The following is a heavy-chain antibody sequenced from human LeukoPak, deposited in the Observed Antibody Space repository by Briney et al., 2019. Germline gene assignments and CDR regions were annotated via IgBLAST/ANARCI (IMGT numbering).Heavy chain of an antibody. CDR2: MNPNSGNT. J-gene: IGHJ4*02. Sequence: ASVKVSCKASGYTFTSYDINWVRQATGQGLEWMGWMNPNSGNTGYAQKFQGRVTMTRNTPISTAYMELSSLRSEDTAVYYCARGSSRTRCSGGSCPGYWGQGTLVTVSS. CDR1: GYTFTSYD. D-gene: IGHD2-15*01. V-gene: IGHV1-8*01. CDR3: ARGSSRTRCSGGSCPGY.